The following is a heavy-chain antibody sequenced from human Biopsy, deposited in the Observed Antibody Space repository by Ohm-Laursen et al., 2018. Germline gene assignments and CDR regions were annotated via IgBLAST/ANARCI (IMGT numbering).Heavy chain of an antibody. D-gene: IGHD1-26*01. Sequence: SLRLSCAASGFTFSNYAMSWVRQAPGKGLEWVSTFSGSGGSTNYADSVKGRFTISRDNSKNTLYLQMKSLRAKDTALYYCAKDLKWDVSADYFDFWGQGTLVTVSS. CDR3: AKDLKWDVSADYFDF. CDR2: FSGSGGST. CDR1: GFTFSNYA. V-gene: IGHV3-23*01. J-gene: IGHJ4*02.